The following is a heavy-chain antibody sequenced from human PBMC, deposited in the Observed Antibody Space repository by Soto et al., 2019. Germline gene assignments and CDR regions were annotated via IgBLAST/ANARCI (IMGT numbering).Heavy chain of an antibody. CDR3: ARGGDSSGCFDY. CDR2: IYQSGST. Sequence: SETLSLTCAVSGGSISSGGYSWSWIRQPPGKGLEWIGYIYQSGSTYYNPSLKSRVTISVDRSKNQFSLKLSSVTAADTAVYYCARGGDSSGCFDYWGQGTLVTVSS. V-gene: IGHV4-30-2*01. J-gene: IGHJ4*02. D-gene: IGHD3-22*01. CDR1: GGSISSGGYS.